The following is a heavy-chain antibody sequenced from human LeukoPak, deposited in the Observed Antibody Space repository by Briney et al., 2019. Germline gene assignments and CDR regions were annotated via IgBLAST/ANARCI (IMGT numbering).Heavy chain of an antibody. V-gene: IGHV3-74*01. CDR2: IKTDGSIT. J-gene: IGHJ4*02. CDR3: ARDGDAPMTDFDY. CDR1: GFTFSSYW. D-gene: IGHD2-21*02. Sequence: PGGSLRLSCAASGFTFSSYWMCWVRQDPEKGLAWVSCIKTDGSITAYAGSVKGRFTISRDNAKNTLYLQMNSLRADDTAVYYCARDGDAPMTDFDYWGQGTLVTVSS.